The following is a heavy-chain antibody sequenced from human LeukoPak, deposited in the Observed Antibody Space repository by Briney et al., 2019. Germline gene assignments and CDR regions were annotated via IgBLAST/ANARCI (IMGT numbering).Heavy chain of an antibody. J-gene: IGHJ4*02. Sequence: GGSLRLSCAASGFTFSSYSMNWVRQAPGKGLEWVSSISSSSSYIYYADSVKGRFTISRDNAKNSLYLQMNSLRAEDTAVYYCARDRYDYYDSSGYPTDYWGQGTLVTVSS. V-gene: IGHV3-21*01. CDR1: GFTFSSYS. CDR2: ISSSSSYI. D-gene: IGHD3-22*01. CDR3: ARDRYDYYDSSGYPTDY.